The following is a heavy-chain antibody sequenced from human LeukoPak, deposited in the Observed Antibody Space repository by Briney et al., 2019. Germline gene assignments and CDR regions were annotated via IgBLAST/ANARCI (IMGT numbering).Heavy chain of an antibody. CDR2: ISGSGGST. J-gene: IGHJ6*02. V-gene: IGHV3-23*01. Sequence: GGSPRLSCAASGFTFSSYAMSWVRQAPGKGLEWVSAISGSGGSTYYADSVKGRFTISRDNSKNTLYLQMNSLRAEDTAVYYCAKGPGVMVRGVSGPYGMDVWGQGTTVTVSS. D-gene: IGHD3-10*01. CDR1: GFTFSSYA. CDR3: AKGPGVMVRGVSGPYGMDV.